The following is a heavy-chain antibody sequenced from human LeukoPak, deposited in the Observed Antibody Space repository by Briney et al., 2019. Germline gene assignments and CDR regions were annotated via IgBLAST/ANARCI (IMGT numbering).Heavy chain of an antibody. V-gene: IGHV3-30*04. CDR3: ALLPGDIVVVTETNYYHYGMDV. J-gene: IGHJ6*02. D-gene: IGHD2-21*02. Sequence: GGSLRLSCAASGFTFSSYAMHWVRQAPGKGLEWVAVISYDGSNKYYADSVKGRFTISRDNSKNTLYLQMNSLRAEDTAVYYCALLPGDIVVVTETNYYHYGMDVWGQGTTVTVSS. CDR2: ISYDGSNK. CDR1: GFTFSSYA.